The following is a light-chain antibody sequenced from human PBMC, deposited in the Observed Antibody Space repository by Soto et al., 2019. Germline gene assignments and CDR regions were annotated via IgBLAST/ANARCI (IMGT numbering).Light chain of an antibody. CDR2: GPS. V-gene: IGKV3-20*01. CDR3: QQYGSSPLWT. J-gene: IGKJ1*01. Sequence: EIVLTQSPGILSLSPGERATLSCRASQSVTSTYLAWYQHKPGQAPRLLIYGPSSRATGIPDRFSGSGSGTDFTLTISRLESEYFAVYYCQQYGSSPLWTFGQGTKVEIK. CDR1: QSVTSTY.